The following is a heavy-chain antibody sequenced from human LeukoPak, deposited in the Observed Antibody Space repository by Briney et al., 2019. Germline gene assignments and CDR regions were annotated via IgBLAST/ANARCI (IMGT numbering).Heavy chain of an antibody. Sequence: SETLSLTCTVSGGSISSYYWSWIRQPPGRGLEWIGYIYYSGSTNHNPSLKSRVTISVDTSKNQFSLKLSSVTAADTAVYYCARGHYDILTGYSDAFDIWGQGTMVTVSS. D-gene: IGHD3-9*01. CDR1: GGSISSYY. CDR2: IYYSGST. V-gene: IGHV4-59*01. CDR3: ARGHYDILTGYSDAFDI. J-gene: IGHJ3*02.